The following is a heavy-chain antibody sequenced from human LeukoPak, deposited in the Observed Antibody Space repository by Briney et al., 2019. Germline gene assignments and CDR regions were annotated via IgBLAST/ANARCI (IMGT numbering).Heavy chain of an antibody. Sequence: SQTLSLTCAISGGIVSSNSVTWNWIRQSPSRGLEWLGRTYYRSTWYNDYAVSVRGRITVNPDTSKSQFSLHLNSVTPEDTAVYYCARRLTQYDCFDPWGQGTLVTVSS. CDR2: TYYRSTWYN. CDR1: GGIVSSNSVT. D-gene: IGHD2-2*01. J-gene: IGHJ5*02. CDR3: ARRLTQYDCFDP. V-gene: IGHV6-1*01.